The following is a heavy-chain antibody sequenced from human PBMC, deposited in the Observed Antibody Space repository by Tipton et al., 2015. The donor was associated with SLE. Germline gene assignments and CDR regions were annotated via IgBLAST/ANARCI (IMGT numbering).Heavy chain of an antibody. CDR2: IYYSGST. CDR3: ARSMRVGSEDY. V-gene: IGHV4-59*01. D-gene: IGHD6-19*01. Sequence: TLSLTCTVSGGFISSYYWSWIRQPPGKGLEWIGYIYYSGSTNYKPALKSRVTISVDTSKNQFSLKLSSVTAADTAVYYCARSMRVGSEDYWGQGTLVTVSS. J-gene: IGHJ4*02. CDR1: GGFISSYY.